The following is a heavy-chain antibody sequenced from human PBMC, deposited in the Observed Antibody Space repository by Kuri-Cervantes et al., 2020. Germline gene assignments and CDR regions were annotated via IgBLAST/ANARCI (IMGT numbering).Heavy chain of an antibody. V-gene: IGHV3-23*01. CDR2: ISGSGGST. D-gene: IGHD6-13*01. CDR1: GFTFSSYA. J-gene: IGHJ4*02. Sequence: GGSLRLSCAASGFTFSSYAMSWVRQAPGKGLEWVSAISGSGGSTYYADSVKGRFTISRDSSKNTLYLQMNSLRAEDTAVYYCANDVGVAAAGQEGNDYWGQGTLVTVSS. CDR3: ANDVGVAAAGQEGNDY.